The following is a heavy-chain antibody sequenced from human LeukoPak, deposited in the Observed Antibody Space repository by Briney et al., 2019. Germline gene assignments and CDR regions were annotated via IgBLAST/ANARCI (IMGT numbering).Heavy chain of an antibody. D-gene: IGHD6-13*01. CDR1: RGSISSYY. CDR3: ARDPGSQFDY. Sequence: SETLSLTCTVSRGSISSYYWSWIRQSPGKGLEYIGYIYSSGSTNYNPSLNSRVTISLDTSKNQFSLKLSSVTAADTAVYYCARDPGSQFDYWGQGTLVTVSS. CDR2: IYSSGST. J-gene: IGHJ4*02. V-gene: IGHV4-59*01.